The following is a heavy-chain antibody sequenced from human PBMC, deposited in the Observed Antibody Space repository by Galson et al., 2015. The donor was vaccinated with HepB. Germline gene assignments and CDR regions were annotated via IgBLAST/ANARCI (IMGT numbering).Heavy chain of an antibody. J-gene: IGHJ5*02. D-gene: IGHD5-24*01. CDR2: INESGTT. V-gene: IGHV4-34*01. CDR1: GESSTGYY. CDR3: ARSRSRMSIKT. Sequence: ETLSLTCGVVGESSTGYYWNWIRRPPGKTLQRIGQINESGTTRYNPSLEGRVTISADTAKTQFSLTLTSVTAADTGFYYCARSRSRMSIKTWGQGNLVTVSS.